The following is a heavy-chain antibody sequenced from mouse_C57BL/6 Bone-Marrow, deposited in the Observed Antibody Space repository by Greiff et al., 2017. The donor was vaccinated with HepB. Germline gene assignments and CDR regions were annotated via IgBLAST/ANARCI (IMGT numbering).Heavy chain of an antibody. Sequence: EVKLVESGGGLVQPGGSLKLSCAASGFTFSDYYMYWVRQTPEKRLEWVAYISNGGGSTYYPDTVKGRFTISRDNAKNTLYLQMSRLKSEDTAMYYCARHEGNFFAYWGQGTLVTVSA. J-gene: IGHJ3*01. D-gene: IGHD2-1*01. V-gene: IGHV5-12*01. CDR2: ISNGGGST. CDR1: GFTFSDYY. CDR3: ARHEGNFFAY.